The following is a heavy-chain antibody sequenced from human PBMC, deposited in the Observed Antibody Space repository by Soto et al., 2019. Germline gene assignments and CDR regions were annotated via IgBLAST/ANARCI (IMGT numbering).Heavy chain of an antibody. D-gene: IGHD6-19*01. CDR3: ARVVGGIPVAGSWNWFDP. CDR2: ISTYNGNT. V-gene: IGHV1-18*01. J-gene: IGHJ5*02. Sequence: QEQLVQSGAEVKKPGSSVKVSCKDSGGLFSSYAISWVRQAPGQGLEWMGGISTYNGNTNYAQNLQGRVTMTTDISTNTAYMELRSLRSDDTAVYYCARVVGGIPVAGSWNWFDPWGQGTLVTVSS. CDR1: GGLFSSYA.